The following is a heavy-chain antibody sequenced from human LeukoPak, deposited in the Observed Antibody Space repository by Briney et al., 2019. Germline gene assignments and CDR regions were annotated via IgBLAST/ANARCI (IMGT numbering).Heavy chain of an antibody. CDR1: GGSFSGYY. CDR2: INHSGST. D-gene: IGHD1-7*01. V-gene: IGHV4-34*01. Sequence: PSETLSLTCAVYGGSFSGYYWSWIRQPPGKGLEWIGEINHSGSTNYNPSLKSRVTISGDTSKNQFSLKLSSVTAADTAVYYCARVPLTGTTGEWGQGTLVTVSS. CDR3: ARVPLTGTTGE. J-gene: IGHJ4*02.